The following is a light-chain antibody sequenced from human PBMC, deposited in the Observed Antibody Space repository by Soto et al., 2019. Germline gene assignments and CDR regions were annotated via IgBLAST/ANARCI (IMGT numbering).Light chain of an antibody. CDR1: SSDVGGYNY. V-gene: IGLV2-14*01. CDR2: EV. J-gene: IGLJ3*02. Sequence: QSALTQPASVSGSPGQTITISCTGTSSDVGGYNYLSWYQQHPGKAPKVMIYEVSNRFSGSKSGNTASLTISGLQAEDEADYFCSSYTTSGTPVFGGGTKLTVL. CDR3: SSYTTSGTPV.